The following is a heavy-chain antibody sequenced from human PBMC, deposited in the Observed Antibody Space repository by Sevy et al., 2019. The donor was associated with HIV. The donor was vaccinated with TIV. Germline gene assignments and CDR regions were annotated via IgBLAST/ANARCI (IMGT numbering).Heavy chain of an antibody. CDR2: LIENGGDT. Sequence: GGSLRLSCAASGFTFNNYAMSWVRQPPGKGLEWVSGLIENGGDTYYSDSVRGRFTISRDNSKNTLYLQMNSLRAEDTAIYYCVKDYMFAADWAPDSWGQGTLVTVSS. CDR3: VKDYMFAADWAPDS. CDR1: GFTFNNYA. D-gene: IGHD3-10*02. J-gene: IGHJ4*02. V-gene: IGHV3-23*01.